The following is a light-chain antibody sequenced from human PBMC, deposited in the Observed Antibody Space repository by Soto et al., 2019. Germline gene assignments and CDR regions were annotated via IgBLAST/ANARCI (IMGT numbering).Light chain of an antibody. V-gene: IGLV2-14*01. CDR2: DVS. Sequence: QSALTQPASVSGSPGQSITISCTGTSGDVGAYDFVSWYQHHPGKAPRLVIYDVSRRPAGASDRFSGSKSGSTASLTISSLQAEDEADYYCVSFTVPSSYRFVAGT. CDR3: VSFTVPSSYR. J-gene: IGLJ1*01. CDR1: SGDVGAYDF.